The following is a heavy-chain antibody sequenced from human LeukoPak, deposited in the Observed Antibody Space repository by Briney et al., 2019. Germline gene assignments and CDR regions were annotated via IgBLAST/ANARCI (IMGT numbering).Heavy chain of an antibody. Sequence: PGGSLRLSCAASRFTFSSYSMNWIRQAPGKGLGWVSSISSSGSYIYYADSVKGRFTISRDNAKNSLYLQMNSLRAEDTAVYYCAKGAGDSSSWYGVGYYYYYMDVWGKGTTVTVSS. CDR1: RFTFSSYS. CDR2: ISSSGSYI. D-gene: IGHD6-13*01. CDR3: AKGAGDSSSWYGVGYYYYYMDV. V-gene: IGHV3-21*01. J-gene: IGHJ6*03.